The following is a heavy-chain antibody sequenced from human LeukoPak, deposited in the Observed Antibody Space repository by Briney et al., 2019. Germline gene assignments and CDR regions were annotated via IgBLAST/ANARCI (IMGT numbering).Heavy chain of an antibody. D-gene: IGHD6-13*01. CDR3: AGDSSNWNIDY. J-gene: IGHJ4*02. V-gene: IGHV3-21*01. Sequence: GGSLRLSCAASGFTFSSYNMNWVRQAPGKGLDWVSSISSSSSYIYYADSVKGRFTISRDNAKNSLYLQMNSLRVEDTAVYYCAGDSSNWNIDYWGQGTPVTVSS. CDR1: GFTFSSYN. CDR2: ISSSSSYI.